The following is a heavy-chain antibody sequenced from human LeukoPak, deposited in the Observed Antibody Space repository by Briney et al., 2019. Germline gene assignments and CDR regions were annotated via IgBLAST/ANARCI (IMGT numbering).Heavy chain of an antibody. V-gene: IGHV4-39*01. Sequence: SETLSLTCTVSGGSISSSSYYWGWIRQPPGKGLEWIGEINHSGSTNYNPSLKSRVTISVDTSKNQFSLKLSSVTAADTAVYYCARQWLVRYYFDYWGQGTLVTVSS. D-gene: IGHD6-19*01. CDR3: ARQWLVRYYFDY. CDR2: INHSGST. J-gene: IGHJ4*02. CDR1: GGSISSSSYY.